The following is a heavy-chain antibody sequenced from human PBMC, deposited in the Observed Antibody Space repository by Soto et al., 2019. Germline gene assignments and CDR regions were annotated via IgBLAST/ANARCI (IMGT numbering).Heavy chain of an antibody. D-gene: IGHD3-10*01. CDR3: TTDDPYYPASDY. CDR2: IKSKTDGGTT. J-gene: IGHJ4*02. Sequence: PGGSLXLSCAASGFXFSNAWMNWVRQAPGKGLEWVGRIKSKTDGGTTDYAAPVKGRFTISRDDSKNTLYLQMNSLKTGDTAVYYCTTDDPYYPASDYWGQGTLVTVSS. CDR1: GFXFSNAW. V-gene: IGHV3-15*07.